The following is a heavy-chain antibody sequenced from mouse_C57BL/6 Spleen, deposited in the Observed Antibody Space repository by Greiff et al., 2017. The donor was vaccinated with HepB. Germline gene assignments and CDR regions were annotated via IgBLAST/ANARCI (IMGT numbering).Heavy chain of an antibody. V-gene: IGHV5-16*01. CDR1: GFTFSDYY. CDR2: INYDGSST. D-gene: IGHD4-1*01. J-gene: IGHJ1*03. CDR3: ARDRELGYWYFDV. Sequence: EVMLVESEGGLVQPGSSMKLSCTASGFTFSDYYMAWVRQVPEKGLEWVANINYDGSSTYYLDSLKSRFIISRDNAKNILYLQMSSLKSEDTATYYCARDRELGYWYFDVWGTGTTVTVSS.